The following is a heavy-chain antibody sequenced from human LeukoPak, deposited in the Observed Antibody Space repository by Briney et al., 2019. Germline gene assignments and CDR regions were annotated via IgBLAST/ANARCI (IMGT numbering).Heavy chain of an antibody. D-gene: IGHD3-10*01. CDR1: GYTFTDHY. V-gene: IGHV1-2*06. CDR2: INPNSGGT. CDR3: AMIVYGSGSPTYYFDY. Sequence: ASVKVSCKASGYTFTDHYMHWVRQAPGQGLEWMGRINPNSGGTKYAQKFQDTVTMTRDTSISTAYMEVSRLRSDDTAMYYCAMIVYGSGSPTYYFDYWGQGTLVTVSS. J-gene: IGHJ4*02.